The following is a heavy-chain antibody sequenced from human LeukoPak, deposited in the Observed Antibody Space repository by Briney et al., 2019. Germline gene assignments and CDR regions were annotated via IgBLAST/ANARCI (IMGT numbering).Heavy chain of an antibody. V-gene: IGHV1-2*04. CDR1: GYTFTGYY. CDR3: ARELGDTYSSEGWFDP. Sequence: ASVKVSCKASGYTFTGYYMHWVRQAPGQGLEWMGWINPNSGGTNYAQKFQGWVTMTRDTSISTAYMELSRLRSDDTAVYYCARELGDTYSSEGWFDPWGQGTLVTVSS. CDR2: INPNSGGT. J-gene: IGHJ5*02. D-gene: IGHD6-25*01.